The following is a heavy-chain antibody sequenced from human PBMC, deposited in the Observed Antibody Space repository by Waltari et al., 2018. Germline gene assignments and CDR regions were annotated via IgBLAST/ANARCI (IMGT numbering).Heavy chain of an antibody. V-gene: IGHV3-9*01. CDR3: ARRSVAGFDP. CDR2: ISWNSGSI. Sequence: EVQLVESGGGLVQPGRSLRLSCAASGFTFDDYAMHWVRQAPGKGLEWVSGISWNSGSIGYADSVKGRFTISRDNAKNSLYLQMNSLRAEDTALYYCARRSVAGFDPWGQGTLVTVSS. D-gene: IGHD6-19*01. CDR1: GFTFDDYA. J-gene: IGHJ5*02.